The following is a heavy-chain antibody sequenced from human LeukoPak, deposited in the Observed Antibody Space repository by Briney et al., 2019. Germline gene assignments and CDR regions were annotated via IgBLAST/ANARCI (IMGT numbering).Heavy chain of an antibody. CDR2: INPNSGGT. Sequence: ASVKVSCKASGYTFTCYYMHWVRQAPGQGLEWMGWINPNSGGTNYAQKFQGRVTMTRDTSISTAYMELSRLRSDDTAVYYCARDLEIGYWSSTSCPHTASFDPWGQGTLVTVSS. CDR3: ARDLEIGYWSSTSCPHTASFDP. V-gene: IGHV1-2*02. J-gene: IGHJ5*02. D-gene: IGHD2-2*01. CDR1: GYTFTCYY.